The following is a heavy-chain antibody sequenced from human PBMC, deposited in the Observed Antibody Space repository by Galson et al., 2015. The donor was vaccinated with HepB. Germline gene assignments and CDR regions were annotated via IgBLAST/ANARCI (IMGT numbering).Heavy chain of an antibody. J-gene: IGHJ4*02. CDR1: GFTFSSYA. Sequence: SLRLSCAASGFTFSSYAMSWVRQAPGKGLEWVSTISGGGGDTPYADSVKGRFTISRDNSKNTLYLQMNRLRAEDTALYFCAMSSSWYYLDYRGQGTLVTVSS. CDR3: AMSSSWYYLDY. V-gene: IGHV3-23*01. CDR2: ISGGGGDT. D-gene: IGHD2-2*01.